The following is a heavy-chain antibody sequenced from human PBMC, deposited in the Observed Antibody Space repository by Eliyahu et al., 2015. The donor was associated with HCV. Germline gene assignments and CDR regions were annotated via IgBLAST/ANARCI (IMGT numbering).Heavy chain of an antibody. CDR1: GFTFSSYA. V-gene: IGHV3-23*01. D-gene: IGHD2-21*02. CDR3: ARCGLSVVVVTAIGY. J-gene: IGHJ4*02. CDR2: ISGSGGST. Sequence: EVQLLESGGGLVQPGGSLRLSCAASGFTFSSYAMSWVRQAPGKGLEWVSVISGSGGSTYYADSVKGRFTISRDNTKNTVYLQMNSLRAEDTAVYYCARCGLSVVVVTAIGYWGQGTLVTVSS.